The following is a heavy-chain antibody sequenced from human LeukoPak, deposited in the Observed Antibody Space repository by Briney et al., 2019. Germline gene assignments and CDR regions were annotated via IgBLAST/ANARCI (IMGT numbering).Heavy chain of an antibody. D-gene: IGHD1-26*01. J-gene: IGHJ4*02. Sequence: GRSLRLSCAASGFTFSTNAMSWVRQAPGKGLEWVSYITASSGTTYYADSVKGRFTISRDNSKNTLYLQMNSLRDEDKAVYYCARWTHPIGNYWGQGTLVTVSS. V-gene: IGHV3-23*01. CDR1: GFTFSTNA. CDR2: ITASSGTT. CDR3: ARWTHPIGNY.